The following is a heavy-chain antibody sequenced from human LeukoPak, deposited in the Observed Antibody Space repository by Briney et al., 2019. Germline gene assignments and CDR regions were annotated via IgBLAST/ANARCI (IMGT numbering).Heavy chain of an antibody. CDR3: ARAPDYGDGYYFDY. D-gene: IGHD4-17*01. CDR1: GGSFSGYY. J-gene: IGHJ4*02. V-gene: IGHV4-34*01. CDR2: INHSGST. Sequence: PSETLSLTCAVYGGSFSGYYWSWIRQPPGKGLEWIGEINHSGSTNYNPSLRSRVTISVDTSKNQFSLKLSSVTAADTAVYYCARAPDYGDGYYFDYWGQGTLVTVSS.